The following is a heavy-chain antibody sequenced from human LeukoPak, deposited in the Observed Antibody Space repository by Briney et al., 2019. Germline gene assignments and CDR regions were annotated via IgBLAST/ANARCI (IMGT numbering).Heavy chain of an antibody. CDR1: GGSFSGYY. CDR3: ARRPGKVMVRGVIRNEKRNWFDP. D-gene: IGHD3-10*01. J-gene: IGHJ5*02. Sequence: SETLSLTCAVYGGSFSGYYWSWIRQPPGKGLEWIGEINHSGSTNYNPSLKSRVTISVDTSKNQFSLKLSSMTAADTAVYYCARRPGKVMVRGVIRNEKRNWFDPWGQGTLVTVSS. CDR2: INHSGST. V-gene: IGHV4-34*01.